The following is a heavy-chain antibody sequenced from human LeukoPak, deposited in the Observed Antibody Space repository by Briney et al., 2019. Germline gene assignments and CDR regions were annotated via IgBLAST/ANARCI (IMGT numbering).Heavy chain of an antibody. V-gene: IGHV3-11*05. D-gene: IGHD2-2*01. Sequence: GESLRLSCAASGFTFSDYYMSWIRQAPGKGLEWVSYISSSSSYTNYADSVKGRFTISRDNAKNSLYLQMNSLRAEDTAVYYCARGGSTDIVVVPAAMQDAFDIWGQGTMVTVSS. CDR2: ISSSSSYT. CDR1: GFTFSDYY. J-gene: IGHJ3*02. CDR3: ARGGSTDIVVVPAAMQDAFDI.